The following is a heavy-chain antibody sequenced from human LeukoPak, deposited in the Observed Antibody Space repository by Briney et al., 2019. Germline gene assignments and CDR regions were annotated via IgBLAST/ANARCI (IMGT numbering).Heavy chain of an antibody. CDR3: AKSGPPAGRPDAFDI. CDR2: TYYSGST. Sequence: KSSETLSLTCSVSGGSVISSSYYCAWIRQPPGKGLECIGTTYYSGSTYHNPSLNSRVTISVDTSKNQVSLKLSSVTAADTAVYYCAKSGPPAGRPDAFDIWGQGTMATVSS. CDR1: GGSVISSSYY. D-gene: IGHD2-2*01. V-gene: IGHV4-39*07. J-gene: IGHJ3*02.